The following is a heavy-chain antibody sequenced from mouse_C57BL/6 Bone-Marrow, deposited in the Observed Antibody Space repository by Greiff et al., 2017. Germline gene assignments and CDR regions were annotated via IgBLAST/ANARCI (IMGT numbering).Heavy chain of an antibody. CDR2: VDPSDSYT. Sequence: QVQLQQPGAELVKPGASVKLSCKASGYTFTSYWMQWVKQRPGQGLEWIGEVDPSDSYTNYNQKFQGKATLTVDTSSSTAYMQHSSLTSEDSAVYYCARTGTLFAYWGQGTLVTVSA. CDR3: ARTGTLFAY. CDR1: GYTFTSYW. D-gene: IGHD4-1*01. J-gene: IGHJ3*01. V-gene: IGHV1-50*01.